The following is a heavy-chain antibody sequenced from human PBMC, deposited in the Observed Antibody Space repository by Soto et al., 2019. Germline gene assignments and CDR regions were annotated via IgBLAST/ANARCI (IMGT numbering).Heavy chain of an antibody. CDR2: IIPIFGTA. D-gene: IGHD3-22*01. CDR1: GGTFSSYA. Sequence: QVQLVQSGAEVKKPGSSVKVSCKASGGTFSSYAISWVRQAPGQGLEWMGGIIPIFGTANYAQKFQGRVTSTAVESTSTAYMELSSLRSEDTAVYYCARVLPYYYDSSGYYSNWFDPWGQGTLVTVSS. V-gene: IGHV1-69*12. CDR3: ARVLPYYYDSSGYYSNWFDP. J-gene: IGHJ5*02.